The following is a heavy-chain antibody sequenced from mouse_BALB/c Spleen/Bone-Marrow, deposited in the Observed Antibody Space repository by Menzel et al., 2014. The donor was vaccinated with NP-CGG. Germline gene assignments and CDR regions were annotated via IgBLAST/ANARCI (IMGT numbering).Heavy chain of an antibody. V-gene: IGHV1S30*01. D-gene: IGHD2-12*01. CDR2: INPFIGAT. CDR3: ARSRYVPMDY. Sequence: EVQLQQSGPELVKPGASVKISCKASGYSCTGYYMHWVKQSHVKSLEWIGRINPFIGATSYSQNFKDKASLTVDKSSSTAYMELHSLTFEDSAVYYCARSRYVPMDYWGQGTSVTVSS. J-gene: IGHJ4*01. CDR1: GYSCTGYY.